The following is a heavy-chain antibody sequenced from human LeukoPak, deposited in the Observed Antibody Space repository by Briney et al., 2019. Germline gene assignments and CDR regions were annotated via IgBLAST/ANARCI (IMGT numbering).Heavy chain of an antibody. CDR3: VTNFDPDVD. CDR2: IKQDGSEK. Sequence: PGGSLRLSCAASGFTFSSYWMSWGRQAPGKGLEWVANIKQDGSEKYYVDSVKGRFTISRDNAKNSLYLQMNSLRAEDTAVYYCVTNFDPDVDGGQRTPVTVSS. V-gene: IGHV3-7*01. D-gene: IGHD3-9*01. CDR1: GFTFSSYW. J-gene: IGHJ4*02.